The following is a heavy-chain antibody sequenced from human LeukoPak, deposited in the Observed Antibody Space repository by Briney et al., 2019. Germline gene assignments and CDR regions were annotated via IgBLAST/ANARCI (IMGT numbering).Heavy chain of an antibody. Sequence: GGSLRPSCAASGFTFSSYDMNWVRQAPGKGLEWVSFISSSGTTIDYADSVKGRFTISRDNTKNSLYLQMNSLRVEDTAIYHCARSFDIWGQGTMVTVSP. CDR1: GFTFSSYD. V-gene: IGHV3-48*03. CDR2: ISSSGTTI. CDR3: ARSFDI. J-gene: IGHJ3*02.